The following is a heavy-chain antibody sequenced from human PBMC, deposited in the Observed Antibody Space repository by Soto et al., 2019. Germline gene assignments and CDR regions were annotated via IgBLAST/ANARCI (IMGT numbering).Heavy chain of an antibody. CDR1: GLSFRNYE. CDR2: ISGGGDVI. D-gene: IGHD3-16*01. J-gene: IGHJ4*02. V-gene: IGHV3-48*03. CDR3: AGDYYGWDS. Sequence: EVQLVQSGGGLVQPGGSLRLSCAASGLSFRNYEMNWVRQAPGKELEWISYISGGGDVIYYAESVKGRFTVSRDNAKNLLYLQMNTLRAEDTALYYWAGDYYGWDSWGQGTLVTVSS.